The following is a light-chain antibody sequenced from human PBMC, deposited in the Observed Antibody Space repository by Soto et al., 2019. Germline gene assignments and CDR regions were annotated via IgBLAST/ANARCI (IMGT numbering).Light chain of an antibody. Sequence: EIVLTQSPGTLSLSPGQRATLSCRASQSVSTKLAWYQQKPGQAPRLLIYGASIRATGFPARFSGSGSGTEFTLTISSLQSEDFAVYYCQQYNNWPLTFGGGTKVDIK. CDR2: GAS. J-gene: IGKJ4*01. CDR3: QQYNNWPLT. V-gene: IGKV3-15*01. CDR1: QSVSTK.